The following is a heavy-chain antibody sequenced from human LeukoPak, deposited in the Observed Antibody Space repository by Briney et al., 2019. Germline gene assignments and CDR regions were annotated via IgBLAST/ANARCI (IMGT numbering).Heavy chain of an antibody. V-gene: IGHV1-2*02. CDR1: GYTFTGYY. Sequence: GASVKVSCKASGYTFTGYYMHWVRQAPGQGLEWMGWINPNSGGTNYAQKFQGRVTITRDTSISTAYMELSRLRSDDTAVYYCARESPDLDYSCDYWGQGTLVTVSS. J-gene: IGHJ4*02. D-gene: IGHD4-11*01. CDR3: ARESPDLDYSCDY. CDR2: INPNSGGT.